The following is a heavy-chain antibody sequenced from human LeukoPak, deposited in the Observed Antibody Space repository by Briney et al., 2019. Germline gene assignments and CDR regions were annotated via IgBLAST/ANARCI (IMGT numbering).Heavy chain of an antibody. CDR3: ARETPRRGETRDGYR. D-gene: IGHD5-24*01. V-gene: IGHV3-33*08. CDR1: GFTFSSYG. J-gene: IGHJ4*02. Sequence: PGGSLRLSCAASGFTFSSYGMHWVRQAPGKGLEWVAVIWYDGSNKYYADSVKGRFTISRDNPKNLLFLQINSLRVEDTAVYYCARETPRRGETRDGYRWGQGTVVTVSS. CDR2: IWYDGSNK.